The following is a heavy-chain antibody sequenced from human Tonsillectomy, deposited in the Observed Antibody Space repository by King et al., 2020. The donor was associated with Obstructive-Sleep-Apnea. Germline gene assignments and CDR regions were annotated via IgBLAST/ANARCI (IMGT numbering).Heavy chain of an antibody. J-gene: IGHJ4*02. V-gene: IGHV4-28*01. CDR1: GYSISSSNW. CDR3: ASIAATGAYYFDY. CDR2: IYYSGST. Sequence: PLQESGPGLVKPSDTLSLTCAVSGYSISSSNWWGWIRQPPGKGLEWIGYIYYSGSTYYNPSLKSRVTMSVDTSKNQFSLKLSSVTAVDTAVYYCASIAATGAYYFDYWGQGTLVTVSS. D-gene: IGHD6-13*01.